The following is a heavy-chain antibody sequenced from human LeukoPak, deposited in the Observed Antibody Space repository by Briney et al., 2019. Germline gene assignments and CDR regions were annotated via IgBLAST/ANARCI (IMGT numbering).Heavy chain of an antibody. CDR1: GFTFSGYW. CDR2: IKQDGSEK. J-gene: IGHJ3*02. Sequence: GGSLRLSCAASGFTFSGYWMTWVRQAPGKGLEWVANIKQDGSEKYYVDSVKGRFTISRDNAKNSLYLQMNSLRAEDTAVYYCVRDYDFWSGYHDAFDIWGQGTMVTVSS. V-gene: IGHV3-7*01. D-gene: IGHD3-3*01. CDR3: VRDYDFWSGYHDAFDI.